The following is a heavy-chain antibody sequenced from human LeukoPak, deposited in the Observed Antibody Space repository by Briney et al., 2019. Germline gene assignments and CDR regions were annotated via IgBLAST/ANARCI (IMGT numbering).Heavy chain of an antibody. D-gene: IGHD3-10*01. CDR1: GFTFSSYS. Sequence: GGSLRLSCAASGFTFSSYSMNWVRQAPGKGLEWVSYISSSSSTIYYADSVKGRFTISRDNAKNSLYLQMNSLRGEDTALYYCAKDMNYGSGSSFDYWGQGTLVTVSS. V-gene: IGHV3-48*04. CDR2: ISSSSSTI. J-gene: IGHJ4*02. CDR3: AKDMNYGSGSSFDY.